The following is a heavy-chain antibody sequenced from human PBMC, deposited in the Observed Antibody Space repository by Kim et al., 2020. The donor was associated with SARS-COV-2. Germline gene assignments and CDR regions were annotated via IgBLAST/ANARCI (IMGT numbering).Heavy chain of an antibody. V-gene: IGHV4-39*07. Sequence: LKSRVTISVGTSRDQFSLKLSSVTAADTAVYYCARDQLLWFGDRFGPFDYWGQGTLVTVSS. J-gene: IGHJ4*02. CDR3: ARDQLLWFGDRFGPFDY. D-gene: IGHD3-10*01.